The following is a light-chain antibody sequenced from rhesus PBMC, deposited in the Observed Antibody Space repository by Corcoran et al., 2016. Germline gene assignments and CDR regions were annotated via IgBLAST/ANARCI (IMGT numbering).Light chain of an antibody. V-gene: IGKV2S8*01. CDR1: QSLIHRAGKAY. CDR2: QVS. J-gene: IGKJ2*01. CDR3: MKGTHLPYS. Sequence: DVVLTQSPLSLPITPGQSASISCRSSQSLIHRAGKAYLNWLQQKPGQPPRRLIYQVSNRDSGVPDRFRGSGAGTDLPLKISRVEAEDVGVYYWMKGTHLPYSFGQGAKVEIK.